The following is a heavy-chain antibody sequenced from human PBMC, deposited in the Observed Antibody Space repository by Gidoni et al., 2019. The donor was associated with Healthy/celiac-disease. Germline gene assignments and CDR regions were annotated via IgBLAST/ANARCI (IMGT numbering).Heavy chain of an antibody. CDR3: ARANYDFWSGYLFYFDY. V-gene: IGHV4-31*03. CDR1: VGSISSGGYY. CDR2: IYYSGST. J-gene: IGHJ4*02. Sequence: QVQLQESGPGLVKPSQTLSLTCTVSVGSISSGGYYWSWIRQHPGKGLEWIGYIYYSGSTYYNPSLKSRVTISVDTSKNQFSLKLSSVTAADTAVYYCARANYDFWSGYLFYFDYWGQGTLVTVSS. D-gene: IGHD3-3*01.